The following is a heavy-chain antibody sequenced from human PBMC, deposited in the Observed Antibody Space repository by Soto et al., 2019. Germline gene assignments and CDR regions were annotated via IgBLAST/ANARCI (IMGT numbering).Heavy chain of an antibody. D-gene: IGHD7-27*01. CDR2: IYNSGST. CDR3: ARGPDGDKVDY. CDR1: GGSISSGDYY. J-gene: IGHJ4*02. Sequence: QVQLQESGPGLVEPSQTLSLTCTVSGGSISSGDYYWSWIRQPPGKGLEWIGHIYNSGSTNSNPSLKSSVTISVDTSKNQFSLKLSSVTAADTAAYYCARGPDGDKVDYWGQGTLVTVSS. V-gene: IGHV4-30-4*01.